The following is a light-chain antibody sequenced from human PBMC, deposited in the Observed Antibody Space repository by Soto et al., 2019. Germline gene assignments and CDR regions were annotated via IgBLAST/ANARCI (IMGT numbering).Light chain of an antibody. CDR2: EVT. CDR1: SSDVGSYNL. Sequence: QSVLTQPASVSGSPGQSITISCTGSSSDVGSYNLVSWYQQHPGKAPKLILYEVTKRPSGVSYRFSGSKSGNTASLTISGLQAEDEADYHCCSYAGSSTSLVVFGGGTKVTVL. J-gene: IGLJ2*01. CDR3: CSYAGSSTSLVV. V-gene: IGLV2-23*02.